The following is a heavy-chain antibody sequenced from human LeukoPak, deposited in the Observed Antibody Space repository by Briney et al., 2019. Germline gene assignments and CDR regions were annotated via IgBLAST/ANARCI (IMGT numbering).Heavy chain of an antibody. V-gene: IGHV4-39*01. CDR1: GGSISNSTYY. CDR3: ARHSGAARPNFDY. J-gene: IGHJ4*02. Sequence: SETLSLTCTVSGGSISNSTYYWGWIRQPPGKGLEWIGSIYYSGSTYYNPSLKSRVTISVDTSKNQFSLELTSVTAADTAVYYCARHSGAARPNFDYWGQGTLVTVSS. D-gene: IGHD6-6*01. CDR2: IYYSGST.